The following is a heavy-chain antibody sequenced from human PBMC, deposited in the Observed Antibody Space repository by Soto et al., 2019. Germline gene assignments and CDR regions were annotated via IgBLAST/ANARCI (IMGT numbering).Heavy chain of an antibody. J-gene: IGHJ4*02. Sequence: QVQLVQSGAEVKKPGSSVKVSCKASGGTFSSYAISWVRQAPGQGLEWMGGIIPIFGTANYAQKLQGRVTSTADESTSTAYMELSSLRSEDTAVDYCARDYLPYDSSGYYYDRFDYWGQGTLVTVSS. CDR3: ARDYLPYDSSGYYYDRFDY. CDR1: GGTFSSYA. V-gene: IGHV1-69*01. CDR2: IIPIFGTA. D-gene: IGHD3-22*01.